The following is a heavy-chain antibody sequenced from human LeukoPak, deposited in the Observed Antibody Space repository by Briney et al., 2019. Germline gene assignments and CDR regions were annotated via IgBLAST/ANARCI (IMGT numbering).Heavy chain of an antibody. Sequence: GGSLRLSCAASGFSVSSNAMSWVRQPPGKAPDWVSGMSAAGGSTYYADSVKGRFTISRDNSKNTLYLQMNSLRAEDTAVYYCAKWGTGIPFDYWGQGTLVTVS. D-gene: IGHD3-16*01. J-gene: IGHJ4*02. CDR2: MSAAGGST. CDR1: GFSVSSNA. V-gene: IGHV3-23*01. CDR3: AKWGTGIPFDY.